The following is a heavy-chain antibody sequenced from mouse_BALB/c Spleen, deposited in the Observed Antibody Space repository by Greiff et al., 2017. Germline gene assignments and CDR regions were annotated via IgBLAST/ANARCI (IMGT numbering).Heavy chain of an antibody. V-gene: IGHV1-61*01. CDR3: ARGGLVDYYAMDY. D-gene: IGHD3-3*01. J-gene: IGHJ4*01. CDR2: IHPSDSET. CDR1: GYSFTSYW. Sequence: QVQLQQPGAELVRPGASVKLSCMASGYSFTSYWMNWVKQRLGQGLAWIGMIHPSDSETRLNQKFKDKATLTVVKSSSTAYMQLSSPTSEDSAVYYCARGGLVDYYAMDYWGRGTSVTVSS.